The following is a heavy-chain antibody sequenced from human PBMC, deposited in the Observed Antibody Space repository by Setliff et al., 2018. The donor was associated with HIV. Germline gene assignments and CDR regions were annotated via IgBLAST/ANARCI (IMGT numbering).Heavy chain of an antibody. V-gene: IGHV1-69*10. CDR3: ARVLHSPGPFDY. CDR2: LTPVIGIA. J-gene: IGHJ4*02. CDR1: GGMFSNYA. D-gene: IGHD1-26*01. Sequence: SVKVSCKASGGMFSNYAINWVRQAPGQGLEWMGGLTPVIGIAVYAQKFQGRVTLTADTSTSTAYMDLSSLRSDDTAVYYCARVLHSPGPFDYWGPGSLVTVSS.